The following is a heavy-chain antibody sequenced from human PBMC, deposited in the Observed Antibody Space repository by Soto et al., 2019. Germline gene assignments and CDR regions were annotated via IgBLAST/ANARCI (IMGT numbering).Heavy chain of an antibody. V-gene: IGHV3-33*01. CDR3: ARGPRVTIFGVVTTRHYYYYGMEV. CDR1: VCTFSSYG. J-gene: IGHJ6*01. Sequence: GGSLRLSCASSVCTFSSYGMHCVRHSPGKWLEWVAVIWYDGSNKYYADSVKGRFTISRDNSKNTLYLQMNSLRAEDTAVYYCARGPRVTIFGVVTTRHYYYYGMEVWGQGTMVNVSS. CDR2: IWYDGSNK. D-gene: IGHD3-3*01.